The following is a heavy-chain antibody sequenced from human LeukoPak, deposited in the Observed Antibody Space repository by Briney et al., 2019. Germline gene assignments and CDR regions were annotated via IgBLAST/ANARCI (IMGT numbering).Heavy chain of an antibody. CDR1: GFNVSNNY. D-gene: IGHD3-22*01. Sequence: PGGSVRLSCAASGFNVSNNYMNWVRQAPGKGLEWVSAITSSGYNTYYADSVKGRFAISRDNSKNTLYLQMNSLRVEDTAVYYCAKSNGYFEYWGQGTLVPVSS. J-gene: IGHJ4*02. CDR3: AKSNGYFEY. V-gene: IGHV3-23*01. CDR2: ITSSGYNT.